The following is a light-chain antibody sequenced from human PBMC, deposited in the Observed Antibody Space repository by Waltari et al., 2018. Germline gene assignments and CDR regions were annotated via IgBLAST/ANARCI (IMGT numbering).Light chain of an antibody. Sequence: DIQMTQSPSALSASVGDRVTITCRASQSIGNYLNWYQQKPGKAPTLLIYAASSLQGGVPSRFSGSGSETDFTLTISSLQPEDFEAYYCQQGHSTPFTFGGGTTVEIK. CDR2: AAS. J-gene: IGKJ4*01. CDR1: QSIGNY. V-gene: IGKV1-39*01. CDR3: QQGHSTPFT.